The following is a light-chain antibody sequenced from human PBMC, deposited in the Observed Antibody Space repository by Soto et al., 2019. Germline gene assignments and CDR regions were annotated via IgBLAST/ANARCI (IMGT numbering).Light chain of an antibody. CDR1: SSDVGSYNL. Sequence: QSVLTQPASVSGSPGQSITISCTGTSSDVGSYNLVSWYQQHPGKAPKVMIYEDIKRTSGVSNRFSGSKSDNTASLTISGLQAEDEADYYCCSYADSSTYVFGTGTKVTVL. CDR2: EDI. V-gene: IGLV2-23*01. J-gene: IGLJ1*01. CDR3: CSYADSSTYV.